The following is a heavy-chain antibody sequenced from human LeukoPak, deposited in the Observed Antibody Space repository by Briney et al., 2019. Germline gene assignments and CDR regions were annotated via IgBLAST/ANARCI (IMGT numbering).Heavy chain of an antibody. D-gene: IGHD1-26*01. J-gene: IGHJ5*02. V-gene: IGHV4-59*01. CDR1: GGSISSYY. Sequence: SETLSLTCTVSGGSISSYYWSWIRQPPGKGLEWIGYIHYSGSTNYNPSLKSRVTISVDTSKNQFSLKLSSVTAADTAVYYCARRCGSYYPPYWFDPWGQGTLVTVSS. CDR3: ARRCGSYYPPYWFDP. CDR2: IHYSGST.